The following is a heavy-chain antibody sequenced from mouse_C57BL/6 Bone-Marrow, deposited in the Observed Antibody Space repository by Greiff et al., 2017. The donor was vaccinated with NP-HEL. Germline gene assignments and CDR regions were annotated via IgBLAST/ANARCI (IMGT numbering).Heavy chain of an antibody. Sequence: QVQLQQSGAELVRPGASVTLSCKASGYTFTDYEMHWVKQTPVHGLEWIGAIDPETGGTAYNQKFKGKAILTADKSSSTAYMGLRSLTSEDSAVYYCTRMGDLLWNYWGQGTTLTVSS. CDR3: TRMGDLLWNY. D-gene: IGHD2-1*01. V-gene: IGHV1-15*01. CDR1: GYTFTDYE. CDR2: IDPETGGT. J-gene: IGHJ2*01.